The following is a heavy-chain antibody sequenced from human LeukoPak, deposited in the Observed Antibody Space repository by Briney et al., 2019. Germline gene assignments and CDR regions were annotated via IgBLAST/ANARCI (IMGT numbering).Heavy chain of an antibody. CDR2: IKQDGSEK. CDR1: GFTFSSYW. D-gene: IGHD2/OR15-2a*01. Sequence: GGSLRLSCAASGFTFSSYWMSWVRQAPGRGLEWVANIKQDGSEKYYVDTVKDRFTISRDNAKNSLYLQMNSLRAEDTAVYYCARENSSPFDYWGQGTLVTVSS. J-gene: IGHJ4*02. CDR3: ARENSSPFDY. V-gene: IGHV3-7*01.